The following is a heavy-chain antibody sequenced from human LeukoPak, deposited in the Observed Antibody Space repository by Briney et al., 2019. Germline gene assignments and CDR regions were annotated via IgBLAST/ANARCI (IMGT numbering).Heavy chain of an antibody. Sequence: GGALRLSCAASGFTFSSYGMHWVRQAPGKGLEWMAPISYEGSNEYYADSVRGRFTISRDNSELTMYMQMNSLRAEDTALYYCVRVRAGYCTSTSCYTGMDVWGQETTVTVSS. CDR2: ISYEGSNE. V-gene: IGHV3-30*03. J-gene: IGHJ6*02. D-gene: IGHD2-2*01. CDR1: GFTFSSYG. CDR3: VRVRAGYCTSTSCYTGMDV.